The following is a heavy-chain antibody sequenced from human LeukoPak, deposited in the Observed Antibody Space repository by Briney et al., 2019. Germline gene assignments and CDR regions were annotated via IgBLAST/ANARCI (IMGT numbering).Heavy chain of an antibody. CDR2: ISYSGRT. J-gene: IGHJ5*02. D-gene: IGHD5-12*01. Sequence: SETLSLTCTVSGGSISSGFYYWGWIRQPPGKGPEWIGSISYSGRTYYNPSLENRVTISADTSKNQFSLMLNSVTAADAAVYYCVKGRKSGGYDGFDPWGQGTLVTVSS. V-gene: IGHV4-39*07. CDR3: VKGRKSGGYDGFDP. CDR1: GGSISSGFYY.